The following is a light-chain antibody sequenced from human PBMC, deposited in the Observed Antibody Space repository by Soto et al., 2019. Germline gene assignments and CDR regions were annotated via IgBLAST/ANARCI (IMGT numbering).Light chain of an antibody. CDR1: QSVAND. J-gene: IGKJ4*01. CDR2: DAS. CDR3: QQRRIGLT. Sequence: EIVLTQSPATLSLSPGERATLSCRASQSVANDLAWYQQKPGQAPRLLIFDASNRATDIPARFSGSGSGTDFTFTISSLEHDDFALYFCQQRRIGLTFGGGTKVEIK. V-gene: IGKV3-11*01.